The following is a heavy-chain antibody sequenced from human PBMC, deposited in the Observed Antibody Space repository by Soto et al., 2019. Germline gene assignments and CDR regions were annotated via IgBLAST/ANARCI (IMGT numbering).Heavy chain of an antibody. J-gene: IGHJ4*02. CDR2: ITPNSGNT. CDR1: GYSFSDYF. D-gene: IGHD6-25*01. V-gene: IGHV1-2*02. Sequence: ASVKVSCKTSGYSFSDYFIHWVRRAPGQGLEWMGSITPNSGNTDSAQRFQGRVILTRYTTLNTAFMELTRLTYDDTAIYYCARHRHSSGCDYFGYWDPGTLVTVSS. CDR3: ARHRHSSGCDYFGY.